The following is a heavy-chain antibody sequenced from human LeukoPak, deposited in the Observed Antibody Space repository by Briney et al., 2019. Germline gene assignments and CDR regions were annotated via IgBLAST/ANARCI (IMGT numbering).Heavy chain of an antibody. Sequence: SVKVSCKASGYTFTSYGISWVRQAPGQGLEWMGWISAYNGNTNYAQKLQGRVTMTTDTSTSTAYMELRSLRSDDTAVYYCARDILLWFGELLSDDAFDIWGQGTMVTVSS. J-gene: IGHJ3*02. CDR3: ARDILLWFGELLSDDAFDI. V-gene: IGHV1-18*01. D-gene: IGHD3-10*01. CDR2: ISAYNGNT. CDR1: GYTFTSYG.